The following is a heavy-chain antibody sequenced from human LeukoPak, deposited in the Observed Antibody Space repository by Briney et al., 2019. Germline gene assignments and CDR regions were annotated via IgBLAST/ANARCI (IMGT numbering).Heavy chain of an antibody. CDR2: ISGSTT. V-gene: IGHV3-23*01. CDR1: GFTFSRHV. J-gene: IGHJ4*02. CDR3: AKDTYSSSSPNFDY. Sequence: GGSLRLSCTSSGFTFSRHVMNWVRQAPGEGLEWVAGISGSTTYYADSVKGRFTISRDNSETTLYLQMNSLRVEDTAVYYCAKDTYSSSSPNFDYWGQGTLVTVSS. D-gene: IGHD6-6*01.